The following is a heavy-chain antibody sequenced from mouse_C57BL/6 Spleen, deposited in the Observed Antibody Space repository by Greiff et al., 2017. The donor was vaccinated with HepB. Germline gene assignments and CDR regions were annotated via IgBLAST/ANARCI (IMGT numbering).Heavy chain of an antibody. J-gene: IGHJ3*01. Sequence: QVHVKQSGPELVKPGASVKLSCKASGYTFTSYDINWVKQRPGQGLEWIGWIYPRDGSTKYNEKFKGKATLTVDTSSSTAYMELHSLTSEDSAVYFCARGGVLRYSWFAYWGQGTLVTVSA. CDR3: ARGGVLRYSWFAY. CDR2: IYPRDGST. D-gene: IGHD1-1*01. V-gene: IGHV1-85*01. CDR1: GYTFTSYD.